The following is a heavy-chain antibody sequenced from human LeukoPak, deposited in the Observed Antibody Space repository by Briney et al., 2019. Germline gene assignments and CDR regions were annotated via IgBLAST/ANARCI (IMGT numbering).Heavy chain of an antibody. CDR1: GYSISSGYY. CDR2: IYHSGST. Sequence: SETLSLTCTVSGYSISSGYYWGWIRQPPGKGLEWIGSIYHSGSTYYNPSLKSRVTISVDTSKNQFSLKLSSVTAADTAVYYCARDKRIVVAAHDAFDIWGQGTMVTVSS. CDR3: ARDKRIVVAAHDAFDI. D-gene: IGHD2-15*01. J-gene: IGHJ3*02. V-gene: IGHV4-38-2*02.